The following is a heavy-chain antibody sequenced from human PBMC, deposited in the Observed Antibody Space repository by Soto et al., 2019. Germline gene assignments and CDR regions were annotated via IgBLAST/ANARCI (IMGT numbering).Heavy chain of an antibody. CDR3: AASRGYCSRTSCYNNTYDY. D-gene: IGHD2-2*02. CDR2: INPNSGGT. V-gene: IGHV1-2*02. Sequence: ASVKVSCKASGYTFTGYYIHWVRQAPGQGLEWMGWINPNSGGTNYAQKFQGRVTMTRDTSISTAYMELSRLRSDDTAVYYCAASRGYCSRTSCYNNTYDYWGQGTLVTVSS. J-gene: IGHJ4*02. CDR1: GYTFTGYY.